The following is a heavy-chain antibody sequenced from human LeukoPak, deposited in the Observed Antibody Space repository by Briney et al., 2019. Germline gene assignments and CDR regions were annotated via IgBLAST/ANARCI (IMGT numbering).Heavy chain of an antibody. V-gene: IGHV3-30*18. D-gene: IGHD3-10*01. CDR3: AKDRGSGSRRDAFDI. Sequence: GGSLRLSCAASGFTFSSYSMNWVRQAPGKGLEWVAVISYDGSNKYCADSVKGRFTISRDNSKNTLYLQMNSLRAEDTAVYYCAKDRGSGSRRDAFDIWGQGTMVTVSS. CDR1: GFTFSSYS. CDR2: ISYDGSNK. J-gene: IGHJ3*02.